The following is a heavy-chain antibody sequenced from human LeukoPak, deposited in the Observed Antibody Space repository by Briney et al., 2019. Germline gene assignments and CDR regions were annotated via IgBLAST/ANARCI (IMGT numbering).Heavy chain of an antibody. CDR1: GGSFSGYY. CDR2: INHSGST. CDR3: ARHRPGPYDY. Sequence: PSETLSLTCAVYGGSFSGYYWSWIRQPPGKGLEWIGEINHSGSTNYNPSLKSRVTISVDTSKNQFSLKLGSVTAADTAVYYCARHRPGPYDYWGQGTLVTVSS. J-gene: IGHJ4*02. V-gene: IGHV4-34*01.